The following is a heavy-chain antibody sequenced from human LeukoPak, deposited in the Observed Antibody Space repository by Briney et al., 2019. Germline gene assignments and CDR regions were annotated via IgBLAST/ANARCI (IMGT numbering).Heavy chain of an antibody. CDR1: GGSISRGGYS. CDR2: IYHSGST. D-gene: IGHD3-10*01. J-gene: IGHJ4*02. V-gene: IGHV4-30-2*01. Sequence: PSETLSLTCAVSGGSISRGGYSWGWIRQPPGKGLEWIGYIYHSGSTYYNPSLKSRVTISVDKSKNQFSLKLSSVTAADTAVYYCARDRPYGSGSYYRDYFDYWGQGTLVTVSS. CDR3: ARDRPYGSGSYYRDYFDY.